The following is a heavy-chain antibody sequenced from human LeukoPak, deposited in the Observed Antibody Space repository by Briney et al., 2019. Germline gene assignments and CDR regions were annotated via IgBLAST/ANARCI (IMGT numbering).Heavy chain of an antibody. CDR3: ARDLPSTSNWELDY. Sequence: ASLKVSCKASGYTFIDYYIHWVRQAPGQGLEWMGRIHPNSAATEYAENFQGRVTMTRDTSISTAYMELSRVTSDDTAVYYCARDLPSTSNWELDYWGRGTLVTVSS. D-gene: IGHD7-27*01. CDR2: IHPNSAAT. V-gene: IGHV1-2*06. CDR1: GYTFIDYY. J-gene: IGHJ4*02.